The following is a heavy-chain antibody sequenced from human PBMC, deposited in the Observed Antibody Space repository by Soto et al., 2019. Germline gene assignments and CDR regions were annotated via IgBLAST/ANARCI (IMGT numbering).Heavy chain of an antibody. CDR1: GCTYSSYT. Sequence: VASVKVSCKASGCTYSSYTISWVRQAPGQGLEWMGRIIPILGIANYAQKFQGRVTITADESTSTAYMELSSLRSEDTAVYYCASSPWYSSSWYLFDYWGQGTLVTVSS. J-gene: IGHJ4*02. D-gene: IGHD6-13*01. CDR2: IIPILGIA. V-gene: IGHV1-69*02. CDR3: ASSPWYSSSWYLFDY.